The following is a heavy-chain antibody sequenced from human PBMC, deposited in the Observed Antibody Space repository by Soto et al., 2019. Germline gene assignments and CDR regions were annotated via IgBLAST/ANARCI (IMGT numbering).Heavy chain of an antibody. CDR2: VSHSGST. Sequence: QVRLQESGPGLVKPSQTLSLTCTVSGGSISSAAYYWSWSRQHPGKGLEWIGYVSHSGSTYYNPSLKSRVISSVDTSKNQFSLSLTSVTAADTAVYYCAREHTYGSNFFDCWGQGALVTVSS. D-gene: IGHD5-18*01. CDR1: GGSISSAAYY. V-gene: IGHV4-31*03. CDR3: AREHTYGSNFFDC. J-gene: IGHJ4*02.